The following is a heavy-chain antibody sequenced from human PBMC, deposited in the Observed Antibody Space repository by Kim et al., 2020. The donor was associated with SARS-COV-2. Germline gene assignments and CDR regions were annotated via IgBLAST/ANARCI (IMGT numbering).Heavy chain of an antibody. D-gene: IGHD3-22*01. Sequence: GGSLRLSCAASGFTFSSYGMHWVRQAPGKGLEWVAVIWYDGSNKYYADSVKGRFTISRDNSKNTLYLQMNSLRAEDTAVYYCARDSGDYDSSDCGYWGQGTLSPSPQ. V-gene: IGHV3-33*01. CDR2: IWYDGSNK. CDR3: ARDSGDYDSSDCGY. J-gene: IGHJ4*02. CDR1: GFTFSSYG.